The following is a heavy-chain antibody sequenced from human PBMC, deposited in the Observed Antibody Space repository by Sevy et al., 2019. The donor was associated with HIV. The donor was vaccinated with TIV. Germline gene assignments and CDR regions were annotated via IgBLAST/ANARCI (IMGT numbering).Heavy chain of an antibody. CDR3: ARASYDFWSGQYYYYGIDV. CDR2: IYYSGST. D-gene: IGHD3-3*01. V-gene: IGHV4-61*01. CDR1: GGSVSSGSYY. Sequence: SETLSLTCTVSGGSVSSGSYYWSWIRQPPGKGLEWIGYIYYSGSTNYNPSLKSRVTISVDTSKNQFSLKRSSVTAADTAVYYCARASYDFWSGQYYYYGIDVWGQGTTVTVSS. J-gene: IGHJ6*02.